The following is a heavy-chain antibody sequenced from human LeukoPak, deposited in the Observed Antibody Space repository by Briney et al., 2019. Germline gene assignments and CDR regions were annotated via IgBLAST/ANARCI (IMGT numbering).Heavy chain of an antibody. D-gene: IGHD3-10*02. J-gene: IGHJ6*03. CDR2: INPNSGGT. CDR1: GYTFTGYY. CDR3: AREGNSCLGKYYIWGCFLFHLGL. Sequence: ASVKVSCKASGYTFTGYYMHWVRQAPGQGLEWMGWINPNSGGTNYAQKFQGRVTMTRDTSISTAYMELSRLRSDDTSDYYGAREGNSCLGKYYIWGCFLFHLGLWGKGTPVNISS. V-gene: IGHV1-2*02.